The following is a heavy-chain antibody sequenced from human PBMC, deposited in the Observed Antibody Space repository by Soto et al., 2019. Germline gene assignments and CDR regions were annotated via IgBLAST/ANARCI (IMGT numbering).Heavy chain of an antibody. V-gene: IGHV2-5*02. CDR3: AHRHMVGATKENWFDH. CDR2: IYWDDDK. CDR1: GFSLSSIGVG. D-gene: IGHD1-26*01. J-gene: IGHJ5*02. Sequence: SGPTLVNPTHTLTLPCTFSGFSLSSIGVGVGWIRQPPGKALEWLAPIYWDDDKRYSPSLKSRLTITKDTSKNQVVITMTNMDHVDTAKYYCAHRHMVGATKENWFDHWGQGLLVTVSP.